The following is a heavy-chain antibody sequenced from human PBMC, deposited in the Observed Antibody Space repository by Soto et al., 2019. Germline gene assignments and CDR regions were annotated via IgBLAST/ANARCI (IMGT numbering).Heavy chain of an antibody. Sequence: PGGSLRLSCAASGFTFSSYSMNWVRQAPGKGLEWVSSISSSSSYIYYADSVKGRFTISRDNAKNSLYLQMNSLRAEDTAVYYCARDLDHYYGSGSPLHYWGQGTLVTVSS. CDR3: ARDLDHYYGSGSPLHY. CDR2: ISSSSSYI. V-gene: IGHV3-21*01. CDR1: GFTFSSYS. J-gene: IGHJ4*02. D-gene: IGHD3-10*01.